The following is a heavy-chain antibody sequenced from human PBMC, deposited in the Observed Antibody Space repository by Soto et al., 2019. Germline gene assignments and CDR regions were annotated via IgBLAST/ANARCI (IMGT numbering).Heavy chain of an antibody. J-gene: IGHJ6*02. V-gene: IGHV1-69*13. CDR1: GGTFSSYA. CDR3: ARKVITFWGVIVMDFGPPYYYYGMDV. Sequence: SVKVSCKASGGTFSSYAISWVRQAPGQGLEWMGGIIPIFGTANYAQKFQGRVTITADESTSTAYMELSSLRSEDTAVYYCARKVITFWGVIVMDFGPPYYYYGMDVWGQGTTVTVS. D-gene: IGHD3-16*02. CDR2: IIPIFGTA.